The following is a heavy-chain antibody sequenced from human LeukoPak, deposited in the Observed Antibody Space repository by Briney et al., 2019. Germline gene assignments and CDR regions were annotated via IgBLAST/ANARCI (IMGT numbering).Heavy chain of an antibody. J-gene: IGHJ4*02. CDR2: ISSSSSYI. V-gene: IGHV3-21*01. CDR1: GFTFSSYS. D-gene: IGHD3-22*01. CDR3: ARVDYDSSGYSDY. Sequence: PGGTLRLSCAASGFTFSSYSMNWVRQAPGKGLEWVSSISSSSSYIYYADSVKGRFTISRDNAKNSLYLQMNSLRAEDTAVYYCARVDYDSSGYSDYWGQGTLVTVSS.